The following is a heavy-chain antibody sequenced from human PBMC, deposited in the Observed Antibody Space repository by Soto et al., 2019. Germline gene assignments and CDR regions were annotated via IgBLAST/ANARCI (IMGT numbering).Heavy chain of an antibody. Sequence: GGSLRLSCAASGFIFSNYAMSWVRQAPGKGLEWVSAIGSGGGTIYYADSVKGRFIISRDNSKNTPYLQMNSLRPEDTALYYCAKYLEAATGTKRIFDYWGQGTLVTVSS. CDR2: IGSGGGTI. J-gene: IGHJ4*02. CDR3: AKYLEAATGTKRIFDY. V-gene: IGHV3-23*01. D-gene: IGHD2-15*01. CDR1: GFIFSNYA.